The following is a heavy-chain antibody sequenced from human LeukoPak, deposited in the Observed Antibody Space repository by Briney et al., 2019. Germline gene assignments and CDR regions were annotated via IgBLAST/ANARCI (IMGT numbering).Heavy chain of an antibody. D-gene: IGHD3-22*01. V-gene: IGHV3-23*01. CDR1: GLTFSSYA. CDR2: ISGNGGTT. J-gene: IGHJ3*01. CDR3: AKGGRWDYYDSSH. Sequence: GGSLRLSCAASGLTFSSYAMTWVRQAPGKGLEWVSGISGNGGTTYYADSVKGRFTISRDNSKYTLYLQMNSLRIEDTAVYYCAKGGRWDYYDSSHWGQGTMVTVSS.